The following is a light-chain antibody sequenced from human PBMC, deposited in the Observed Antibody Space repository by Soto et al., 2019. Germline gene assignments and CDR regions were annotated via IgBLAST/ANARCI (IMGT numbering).Light chain of an antibody. CDR3: QQFDSLT. V-gene: IGKV1-5*01. CDR2: DAS. J-gene: IGKJ1*01. CDR1: RSISTW. Sequence: IQMTQSPSTLSASVGDRVTITCRASRSISTWLAWYQQKPGKGPKLLIYDASSLESGVPSRFSGSGSGTDFTLTISSLQPDDFATYYCQQFDSLTFGQGTKVEIK.